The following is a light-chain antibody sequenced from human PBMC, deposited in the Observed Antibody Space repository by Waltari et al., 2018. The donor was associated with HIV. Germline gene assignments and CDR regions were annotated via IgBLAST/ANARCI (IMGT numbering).Light chain of an antibody. CDR1: SLQSYY. CDR2: GRS. J-gene: IGLJ2*01. V-gene: IGLV3-19*01. CDR3: NSRDSSGNQP. Sequence: SSELTQDPAVSVALGQTFRLTCPGVSLQSYYSSWYQKRRGQARVRVRYGRSNGTSGIPVGLSGSSAGSTAALTSTGVQAEDEADYYCNSRDSSGNQPFGGGTKLTVL.